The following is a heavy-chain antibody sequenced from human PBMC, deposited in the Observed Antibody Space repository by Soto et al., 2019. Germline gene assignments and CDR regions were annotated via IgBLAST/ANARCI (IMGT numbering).Heavy chain of an antibody. J-gene: IGHJ4*02. CDR1: GGSISSSNW. V-gene: IGHV4-4*02. Sequence: QVQLQESGPGLVKPSGTLSLTCAVSGGSISSSNWWSWVRQPPGKGLEWIGEIYHSGSTNYNPSLKRRVTISVNKSKNQFSLKLGSGTAADTAVYYCARADMGGSSWPFDYWGQGTLVTVSS. CDR3: ARADMGGSSWPFDY. D-gene: IGHD6-13*01. CDR2: IYHSGST.